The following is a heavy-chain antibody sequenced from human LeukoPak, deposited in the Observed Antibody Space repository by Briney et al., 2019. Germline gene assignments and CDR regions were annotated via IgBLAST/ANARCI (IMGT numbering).Heavy chain of an antibody. J-gene: IGHJ4*02. D-gene: IGHD6-13*01. CDR2: MNHSGST. Sequence: SETLSLTCTVSGGSISSSSYYWGWIRQPPGKGLEWIGEMNHSGSTNYNPSLKSRVTISVDTSKNQFSLKLSSVTAADTAVYYCARDRAAAGSFDYWGQGTLVTVSS. V-gene: IGHV4-39*07. CDR3: ARDRAAAGSFDY. CDR1: GGSISSSSYY.